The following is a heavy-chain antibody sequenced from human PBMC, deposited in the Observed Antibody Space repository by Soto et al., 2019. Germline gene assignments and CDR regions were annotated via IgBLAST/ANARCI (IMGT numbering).Heavy chain of an antibody. CDR3: ARGSYDYLWGSYRPQSDFDY. V-gene: IGHV3-23*01. J-gene: IGHJ4*02. D-gene: IGHD3-16*02. Sequence: EVQLLESGGGLVQPGGSLRLSCAASGFTFSSYAMSWVRQAPGKGLEWVSAISGSGGSTYYADSVKGRFTISIDNSKNTLYLQMNSLRAEDTAVYYCARGSYDYLWGSYRPQSDFDYWGQGTLVTVSS. CDR1: GFTFSSYA. CDR2: ISGSGGST.